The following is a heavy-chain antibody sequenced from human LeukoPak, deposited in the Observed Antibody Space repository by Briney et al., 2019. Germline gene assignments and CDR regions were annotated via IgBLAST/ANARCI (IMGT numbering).Heavy chain of an antibody. CDR1: GGSISSSSYY. CDR3: ANLRHYYYYYMDV. CDR2: IYYSGST. J-gene: IGHJ6*03. V-gene: IGHV4-39*01. Sequence: SETLSLTCTVSGGSISSSSYYWGWIRQPPGKGLEWIGSIYYSGSTYYNPSLKSRVTISIDTSKNQFSLKLSSVTAADTAVYYCANLRHYYYYYMDVWGKGTTVTISS. D-gene: IGHD4-17*01.